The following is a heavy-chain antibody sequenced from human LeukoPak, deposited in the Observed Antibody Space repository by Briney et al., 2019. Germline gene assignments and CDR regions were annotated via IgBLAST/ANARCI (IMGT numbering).Heavy chain of an antibody. Sequence: GGSLRLSCAASGFTFSSYAMSWVRQAPGKGLEWVSGISGSGYFTYYAGSVKGRFTISRDNSKNRLYLQMNSLRAEDTAIYYCARDRPNYYESNGHYYRRDGDYWGQGTLVTVSS. D-gene: IGHD3-22*01. J-gene: IGHJ4*02. CDR1: GFTFSSYA. V-gene: IGHV3-23*01. CDR3: ARDRPNYYESNGHYYRRDGDY. CDR2: ISGSGYFT.